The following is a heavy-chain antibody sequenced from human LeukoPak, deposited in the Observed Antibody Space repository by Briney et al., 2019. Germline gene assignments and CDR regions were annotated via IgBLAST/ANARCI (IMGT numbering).Heavy chain of an antibody. CDR1: DASISSTTYY. D-gene: IGHD1-20*01. V-gene: IGHV4-39*07. J-gene: IGHJ5*02. CDR3: ARDSYNWNDDGWFDP. CDR2: IYYSGST. Sequence: SETLSLTCTVSDASISSTTYYWGWIRQPPRKGLEWIASIYYSGSTYYNPSLKSRVTISVDTSKNQFSLKLSSVTAADTAVYYCARDSYNWNDDGWFDPWGQGTLVTVSS.